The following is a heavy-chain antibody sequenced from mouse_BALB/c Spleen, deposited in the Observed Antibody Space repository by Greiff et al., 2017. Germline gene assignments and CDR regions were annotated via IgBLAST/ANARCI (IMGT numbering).Heavy chain of an antibody. CDR2: IRSKSNNYAT. D-gene: IGHD1-2*01. J-gene: IGHJ4*01. Sequence: EVKLVESGGGLVQPKGSLKLSCAASGFTFNTYAMNWVRQAPGKGLEWVARIRSKSNNYATYYADSVKDRFTISRDDSQSMLYLQMNNLKTEDTAMYYCVRGLLRLHAMDYWGQGTSVTVSS. V-gene: IGHV10-1*02. CDR1: GFTFNTYA. CDR3: VRGLLRLHAMDY.